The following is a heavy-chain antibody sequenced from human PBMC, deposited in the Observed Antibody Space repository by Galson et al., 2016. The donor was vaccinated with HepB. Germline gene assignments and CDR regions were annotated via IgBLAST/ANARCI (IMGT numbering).Heavy chain of an antibody. V-gene: IGHV1-18*04. CDR2: ISPYNGNT. D-gene: IGHD3-10*01. Sequence: SVKVSCKASGYTFTNYGISWIRQAPGQGPEWMGWISPYNGNTNCAQNLQGRVTMTTDSSTSTVYMELRSLRSDDTAVYYCARGYGSGSYYLFDYWGQGTLVTVSS. J-gene: IGHJ4*02. CDR3: ARGYGSGSYYLFDY. CDR1: GYTFTNYG.